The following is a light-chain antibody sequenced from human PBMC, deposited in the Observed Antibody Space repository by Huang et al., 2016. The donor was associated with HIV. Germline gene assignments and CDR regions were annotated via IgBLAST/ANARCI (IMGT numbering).Light chain of an antibody. CDR2: AAS. CDR1: QDINNF. CDR3: QQYYSYRT. J-gene: IGKJ1*01. Sequence: AIRMTQSPSSLSASTGDRVNITCRASQDINNFLAWYQQKPGKAPNLLIYAASILETGVPSRFSGSGSGTEFNLSSSCLQSEDFATYYCQQYYSYRTFGQGTQVEIK. V-gene: IGKV1-8*01.